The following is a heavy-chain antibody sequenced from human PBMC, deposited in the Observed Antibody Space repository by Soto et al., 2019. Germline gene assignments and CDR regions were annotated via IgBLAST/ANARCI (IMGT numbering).Heavy chain of an antibody. D-gene: IGHD3-22*01. Sequence: QVQLVQSGAEVKKPGSSVKVSCKASGGTFSSYAISWVRQAPGPGLAWMGGILPIFGTATYAQKFQGRVTITADESTSTAYMELSSLRSEDTAVYYCARGAPREYYYERGGSSYWYFDLWGRGTLVTVSS. V-gene: IGHV1-69*12. CDR3: ARGAPREYYYERGGSSYWYFDL. CDR2: ILPIFGTA. CDR1: GGTFSSYA. J-gene: IGHJ2*01.